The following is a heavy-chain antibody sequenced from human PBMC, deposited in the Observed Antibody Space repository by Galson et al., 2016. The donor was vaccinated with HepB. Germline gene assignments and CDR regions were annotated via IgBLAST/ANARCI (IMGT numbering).Heavy chain of an antibody. D-gene: IGHD6-19*01. Sequence: SLRLSCAASGFTFRNYGMHWVRQAPGKGLEWVAGIWFDGSYKYYTDSVKGRFTISRDHSKNTLSLHMSGLRAEDTAVYYCATENPGIAVAALDYWGQGTLVTVSS. V-gene: IGHV3-33*01. J-gene: IGHJ4*02. CDR1: GFTFRNYG. CDR3: ATENPGIAVAALDY. CDR2: IWFDGSYK.